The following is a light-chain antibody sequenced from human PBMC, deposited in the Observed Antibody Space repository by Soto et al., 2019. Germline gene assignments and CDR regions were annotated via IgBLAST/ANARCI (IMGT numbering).Light chain of an antibody. J-gene: IGLJ3*02. CDR2: DDS. CDR3: QVWDSSSDHPRWV. V-gene: IGLV3-21*02. Sequence: SYELTQPPSVSVAPGQTARITCGGNNIGSKSVHWYQQKPGQAPVLVVYDDSDRPSGIPGRFSGSNSGNTATLTISRVEAGDEADYYCQVWDSSSDHPRWVFGGGTKLTVL. CDR1: NIGSKS.